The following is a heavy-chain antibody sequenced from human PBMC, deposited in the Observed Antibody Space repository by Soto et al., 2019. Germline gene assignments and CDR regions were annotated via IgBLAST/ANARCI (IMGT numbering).Heavy chain of an antibody. J-gene: IGHJ4*02. CDR1: GGSVSSSY. D-gene: IGHD3-22*01. Sequence: XETLCRSCSVPGGSVSSSYWSWVPQPPGKGLEWIGYMYYRGKSNYNPSLKSRVSISVDTSNNQFSLRLTSVTAADTAVYYCARAYFYDSSDYFFLRYWGQGILVTVSS. V-gene: IGHV4-59*02. CDR3: ARAYFYDSSDYFFLRY. CDR2: MYYRGKS.